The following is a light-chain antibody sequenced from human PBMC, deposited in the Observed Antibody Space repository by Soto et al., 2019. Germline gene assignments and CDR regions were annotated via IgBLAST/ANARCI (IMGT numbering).Light chain of an antibody. CDR2: DTS. CDR1: QSVSNK. Sequence: VVLTQYTATLSVSPCERGTLSCRASQSVSNKLAWYQQKPGQAPRLLISDTSTRATGIPARFSGSGSGTEFTLTVSSLQSEDFALYFCHQYDHWPLTFGGGTKVDIK. J-gene: IGKJ4*01. CDR3: HQYDHWPLT. V-gene: IGKV3D-15*01.